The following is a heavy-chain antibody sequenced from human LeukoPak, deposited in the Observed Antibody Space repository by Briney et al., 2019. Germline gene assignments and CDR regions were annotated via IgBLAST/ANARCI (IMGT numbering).Heavy chain of an antibody. V-gene: IGHV3-23*01. CDR3: AKDLGRDGYKD. CDR1: GFTFSSYA. J-gene: IGHJ4*02. Sequence: GGSLRLSCAASGFTFSSYAMSWVRQAPGKGLEWVSAISGSGGSTYYADSVKGRFTISRDNSMNTLYLQMNSLRAEDTAVYYCAKDLGRDGYKDWGQGTLVTVSS. CDR2: ISGSGGST. D-gene: IGHD5-24*01.